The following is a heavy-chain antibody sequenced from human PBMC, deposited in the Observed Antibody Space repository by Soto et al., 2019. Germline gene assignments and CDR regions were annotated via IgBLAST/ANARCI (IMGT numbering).Heavy chain of an antibody. V-gene: IGHV3-23*04. Sequence: EMQLVESGGRLVQPGGSLRLACEASGFTFRSYAMSWVRQAPGKGLAWVTGLSGGGSSSYFADSVKGRFTISRDNSKNTLYLQMDGLSAEDTAVYYCAKDFYGGSYYNGLDVWGQGTTVVVSS. CDR1: GFTFRSYA. D-gene: IGHD1-26*01. CDR3: AKDFYGGSYYNGLDV. J-gene: IGHJ6*02. CDR2: LSGGGSSS.